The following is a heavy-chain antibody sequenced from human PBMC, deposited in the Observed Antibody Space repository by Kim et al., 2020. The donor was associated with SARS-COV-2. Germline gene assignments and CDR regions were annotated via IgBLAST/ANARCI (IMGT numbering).Heavy chain of an antibody. D-gene: IGHD3-16*01. V-gene: IGHV3-7*05. CDR3: AVGGGAH. J-gene: IGHJ4*02. Sequence: GGSLRLSCAASGFTFSISWMTWVRQAPGRGLDWVAHINQDGTINKYVDSVKGRFTISRDNAQNLVYLQMNNLGVEDTAVYYCAVGGGAHWGLGTLVTVSA. CDR2: INQDGTIN. CDR1: GFTFSISW.